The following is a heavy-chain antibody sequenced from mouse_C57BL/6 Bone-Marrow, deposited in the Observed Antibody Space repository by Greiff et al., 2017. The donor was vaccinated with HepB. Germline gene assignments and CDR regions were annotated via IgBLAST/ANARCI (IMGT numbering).Heavy chain of an antibody. CDR3: ARGGYYHYAMDY. V-gene: IGHV5-17*01. CDR1: GFTFSDYG. D-gene: IGHD2-3*01. J-gene: IGHJ4*01. Sequence: DVMLVESGGGLVKPGGSLKLSCAASGFTFSDYGMHWVRQAPEKGLEWVAYISSGSSTIYYADTVKGRFTISRDNAKNTLFLQMTSLRSEDTAMYYCARGGYYHYAMDYWGQGTSVTVSS. CDR2: ISSGSSTI.